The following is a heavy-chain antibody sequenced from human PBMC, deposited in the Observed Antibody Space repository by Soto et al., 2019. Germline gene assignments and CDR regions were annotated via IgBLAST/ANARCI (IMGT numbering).Heavy chain of an antibody. CDR2: IYYSGST. J-gene: IGHJ6*02. V-gene: IGHV4-61*01. D-gene: IGHD6-13*01. CDR1: GGYVSSGSYY. Sequence: QVQLQESGPGLVKPSETLSLTCTVSGGYVSSGSYYWSWIRQPPGKGLEWIGYIYYSGSTNYNPSLKSRVTISVDTSKNQFSLKLSSVTAAHTAVYYCARDTLIMTPASSWHNGMDVWGQGTTVTLSS. CDR3: ARDTLIMTPASSWHNGMDV.